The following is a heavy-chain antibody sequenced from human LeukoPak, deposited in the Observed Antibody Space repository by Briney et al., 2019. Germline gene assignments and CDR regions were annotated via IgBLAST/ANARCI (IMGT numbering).Heavy chain of an antibody. CDR2: INHSGST. J-gene: IGHJ4*02. Sequence: PSETLSLTCAVYGGSFSGYYWSWIRQPPGKGLEWIGEINHSGSTNYNPSLKSRVTLSVDTSKNQFSLKLSSVTAADTAVYYCARITMVRGVFDYWGQGTLVTVSS. V-gene: IGHV4-34*01. D-gene: IGHD3-10*01. CDR3: ARITMVRGVFDY. CDR1: GGSFSGYY.